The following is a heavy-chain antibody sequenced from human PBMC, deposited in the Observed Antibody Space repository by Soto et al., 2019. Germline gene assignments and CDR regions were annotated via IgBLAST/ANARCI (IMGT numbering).Heavy chain of an antibody. CDR2: IRAYNGKT. Sequence: ASVKVSCKASGYTFTSCGMSCVRQAPGQGXEXXGWIRAYNGKTKYAKKIQGRVTMNTDTSKSKAYMELRSLRSDDKAVYYCARDTVEEKRYYYDSSGSGKFDTWGQGTLVTVSS. J-gene: IGHJ5*02. CDR1: GYTFTSCG. CDR3: ARDTVEEKRYYYDSSGSGKFDT. V-gene: IGHV1-18*01. D-gene: IGHD3-22*01.